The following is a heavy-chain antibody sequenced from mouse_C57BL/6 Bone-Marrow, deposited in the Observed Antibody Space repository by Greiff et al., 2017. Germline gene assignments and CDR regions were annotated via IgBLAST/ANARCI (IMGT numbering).Heavy chain of an antibody. D-gene: IGHD1-1*01. CDR1: GFNIKDDY. CDR2: IDPENGDT. CDR3: AYYGSSYY. V-gene: IGHV14-4*01. J-gene: IGHJ2*01. Sequence: EVKLQESGAELVRPGASVKLSCTASGFNIKDDYMHWVKQRPEQGLEWIGWIDPENGDTEYASKFQGKATITADTSSNTAYLQLSSLTSEDTAVXYCAYYGSSYYWGQGTTLTVSS.